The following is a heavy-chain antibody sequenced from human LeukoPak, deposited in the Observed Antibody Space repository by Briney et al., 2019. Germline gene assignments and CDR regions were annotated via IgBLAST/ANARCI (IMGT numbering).Heavy chain of an antibody. CDR3: AKARGYCGGTSCYDYYMDV. CDR1: GFTFSSYA. D-gene: IGHD2-2*01. J-gene: IGHJ6*03. Sequence: GGSLRLSCAASGFTFSSYAMSWVRQAPGKGLEWVSAISGSGGSTYYADSVKGRFTISRDNSKNTLYLQMNSLRAEDTAVYYCAKARGYCGGTSCYDYYMDVWGKGTTVTVSS. V-gene: IGHV3-23*01. CDR2: ISGSGGST.